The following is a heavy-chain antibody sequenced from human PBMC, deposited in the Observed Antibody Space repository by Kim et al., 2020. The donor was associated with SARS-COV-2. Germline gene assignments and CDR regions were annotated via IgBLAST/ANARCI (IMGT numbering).Heavy chain of an antibody. CDR2: ISGSGGRT. J-gene: IGHJ4*02. D-gene: IGHD6-13*01. Sequence: GGSLRLSCAASGFTFSTYAMIWVRQAPGKGLEWVSVISGSGGRTYYADSVKGRFTISRDNSKNTLYLQMNSLRGEDTAVYYCAKDSSYSNSWYGPDHWGQGTLVTVSS. CDR3: AKDSSYSNSWYGPDH. V-gene: IGHV3-23*01. CDR1: GFTFSTYA.